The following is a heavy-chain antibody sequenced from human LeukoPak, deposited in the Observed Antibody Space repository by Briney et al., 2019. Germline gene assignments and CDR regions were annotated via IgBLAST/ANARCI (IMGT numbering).Heavy chain of an antibody. CDR3: AKEHGSGSFDY. D-gene: IGHD3-10*01. CDR2: ISSSSSYI. V-gene: IGHV3-21*01. J-gene: IGHJ4*02. CDR1: GFTFSSYS. Sequence: GGSLRLSCAASGFTFSSYSMNWVRQAPGKGLEWVSSISSSSSYIYYADSVKGRFTISRDNAKNSLYLQMNSLRAEDTAVYYCAKEHGSGSFDYWGQGTLVTVSS.